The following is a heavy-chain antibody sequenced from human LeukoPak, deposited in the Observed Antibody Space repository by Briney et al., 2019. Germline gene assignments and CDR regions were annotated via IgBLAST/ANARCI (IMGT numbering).Heavy chain of an antibody. Sequence: PSETLSLTSAVYGGSFSPYYWSSIPQPPREGLERIGEINQSGRTTYNPSLKSRVHISVDTSKKQFSMRLSSVAAADTAVYYCARGGFYCGGDCYVDYWGQGTLVTVSS. J-gene: IGHJ4*02. CDR3: ARGGFYCGGDCYVDY. V-gene: IGHV4-34*01. CDR2: INQSGRT. CDR1: GGSFSPYY. D-gene: IGHD2-21*02.